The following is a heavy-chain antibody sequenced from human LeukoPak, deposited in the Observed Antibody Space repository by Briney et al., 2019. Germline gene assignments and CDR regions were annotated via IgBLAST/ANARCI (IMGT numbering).Heavy chain of an antibody. J-gene: IGHJ4*02. V-gene: IGHV1-18*01. CDR1: GYTFTSYG. D-gene: IGHD3-10*01. Sequence: ASVKVSCKASGYTFTSYGISWVRQAPGQGLEWMGWISAYNGNTNYAQKLQGRVTMTTDTSTSTAYMELRSLRSDDTAVYYCARALAYYGSGSPKTPFDYWGQGTLVTVSS. CDR2: ISAYNGNT. CDR3: ARALAYYGSGSPKTPFDY.